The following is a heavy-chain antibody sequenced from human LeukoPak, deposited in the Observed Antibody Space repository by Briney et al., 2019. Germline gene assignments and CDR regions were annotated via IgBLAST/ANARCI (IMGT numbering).Heavy chain of an antibody. CDR2: ISWDGGTT. CDR1: GFTFEAFT. V-gene: IGHV3-43*01. CDR3: ARRAGVTLPGWLRVVDF. J-gene: IGHJ4*02. Sequence: GESLRLSCAASGFTFEAFTMHWVRQAPGKGLEWVSLISWDGGTTYYADSVKGRFTISRDNAKNSLYLQMNSLRAEDTAVYYCARRAGVTLPGWLRVVDFWGQGTLVTVSS. D-gene: IGHD6-19*01.